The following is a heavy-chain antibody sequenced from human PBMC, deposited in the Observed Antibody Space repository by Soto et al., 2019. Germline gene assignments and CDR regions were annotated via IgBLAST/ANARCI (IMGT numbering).Heavy chain of an antibody. CDR1: GGSFSGYY. CDR2: INHSGNT. J-gene: IGHJ6*02. CDR3: ATGAFGASYGMDV. V-gene: IGHV4-34*01. D-gene: IGHD3-10*01. Sequence: QVQLQQWGAGLLKPSETLSLTCAVYGGSFSGYYWSWIRQPPGKGPEWIGEINHSGNTNYNPSLTSRFPTSVVTSQNQYSLKLRSVTAADTAVYYCATGAFGASYGMDVRGQGTTVTVSS.